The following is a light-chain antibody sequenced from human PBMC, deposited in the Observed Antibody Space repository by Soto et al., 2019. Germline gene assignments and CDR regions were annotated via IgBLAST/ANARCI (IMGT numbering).Light chain of an antibody. Sequence: EIVMTQSPATLSVSPGERATLSCRASQSVSSSVAWYQQKPGQAPRLLIDDASIRATGIPDRFSGSGSGTDFSLTISRLEPEDFAVYYCHQYDNAPQTYGQGTKVDIK. CDR2: DAS. CDR1: QSVSSS. CDR3: HQYDNAPQT. V-gene: IGKV3D-15*01. J-gene: IGKJ2*01.